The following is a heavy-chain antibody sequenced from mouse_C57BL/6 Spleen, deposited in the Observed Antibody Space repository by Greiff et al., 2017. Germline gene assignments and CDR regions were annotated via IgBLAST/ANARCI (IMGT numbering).Heavy chain of an antibody. V-gene: IGHV3-6*01. CDR2: ISYDGSN. Sequence: EVKLMESGPGLVKPSQSLSLTCSVTGYSITSGYYWNWIRQFPGNKLEWMGYISYDGSNNYNPSLKNRISITRDTSKNQFFLKLNSVTTEDTATYYCARDREYWGQGTTLTVSS. CDR1: GYSITSGYY. CDR3: ARDREY. J-gene: IGHJ2*01.